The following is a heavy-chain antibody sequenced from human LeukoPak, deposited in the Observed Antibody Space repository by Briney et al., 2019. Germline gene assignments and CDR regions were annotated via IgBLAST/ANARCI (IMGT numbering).Heavy chain of an antibody. CDR1: GFTFSSYA. CDR3: AKDYDILTGYFPPPHFDY. Sequence: GGSLRLSCAASGFTFSSYAMSWVRQAPGKGLEWVSAISGSGGSTYYADSVKGRFTISRDNSKNTLYLQMNSLRAEDTAVYYCAKDYDILTGYFPPPHFDYWGQRTLVTVSS. V-gene: IGHV3-23*01. D-gene: IGHD3-9*01. J-gene: IGHJ4*02. CDR2: ISGSGGST.